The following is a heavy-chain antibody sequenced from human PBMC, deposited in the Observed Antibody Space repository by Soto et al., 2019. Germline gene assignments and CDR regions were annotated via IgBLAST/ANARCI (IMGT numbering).Heavy chain of an antibody. V-gene: IGHV3-30*18. CDR2: TSYDGNKK. CDR3: AKGGGYGSGSYSYYYYYMDV. CDR1: GFTFSTYG. J-gene: IGHJ6*03. Sequence: QVQLVESGGGVVQPGRSLRLSCAASGFTFSTYGMHWVRQAPGRGLEWVAVTSYDGNKKYYADSVKGRFTISRDNSKNTLYRQMNRLRAEDTAVYYCAKGGGYGSGSYSYYYYYMDVWGKGTTVTVSS. D-gene: IGHD3-10*01.